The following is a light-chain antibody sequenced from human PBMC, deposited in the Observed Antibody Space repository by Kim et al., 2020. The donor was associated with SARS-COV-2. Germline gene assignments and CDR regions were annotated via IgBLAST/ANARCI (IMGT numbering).Light chain of an antibody. CDR1: ESITTY. CDR2: GAS. CDR3: QESYDTPLT. J-gene: IGKJ4*01. Sequence: ASVGDRVTIACRASESITTYLNWYQKKPGKAPKLLIYGASTLQGGVPSRFSGSGYGTDFSLTISSLQPEDFGTYYCQESYDTPLTFGGGTKVDIK. V-gene: IGKV1-39*01.